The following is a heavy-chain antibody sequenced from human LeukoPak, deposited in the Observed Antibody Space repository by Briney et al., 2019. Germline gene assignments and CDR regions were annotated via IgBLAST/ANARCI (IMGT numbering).Heavy chain of an antibody. CDR2: IRYDESNK. CDR1: GFTFSSYG. D-gene: IGHD3-10*01. V-gene: IGHV3-30*02. Sequence: GGSLRLSCAASGFTFSSYGMHWVRQAPGKGLEWVAFIRYDESNKYYADSVKARFTISRDNSKNTLYLQMNSLRAEDTAVYYCAKVGATMVRVTYYYYYYMDVWGKGTTVTISS. J-gene: IGHJ6*03. CDR3: AKVGATMVRVTYYYYYYMDV.